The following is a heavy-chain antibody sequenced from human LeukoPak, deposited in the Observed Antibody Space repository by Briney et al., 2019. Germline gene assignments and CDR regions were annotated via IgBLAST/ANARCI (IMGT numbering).Heavy chain of an antibody. CDR3: ASGYYDFWSGYYGY. V-gene: IGHV3-74*01. CDR2: INSDDSST. J-gene: IGHJ4*02. CDR1: GFTFSSYA. Sequence: GGSLRLSCAASGFTFSSYAMSWVRQAPGKGLVWVSRINSDDSSTTYADSVMGRFTISRDNAKNSLYLQMNSLRAEDTAVYYCASGYYDFWSGYYGYWGQGTLVTVSS. D-gene: IGHD3-3*01.